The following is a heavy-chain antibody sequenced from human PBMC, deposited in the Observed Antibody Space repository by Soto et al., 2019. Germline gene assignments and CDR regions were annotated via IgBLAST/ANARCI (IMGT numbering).Heavy chain of an antibody. CDR1: GFTFSDYW. CDR3: TRDLNHDCGP. J-gene: IGHJ5*02. D-gene: IGHD2-21*01. CDR2: MNPDGSEQ. Sequence: EVHLVESGGALVQPGGSVRLSCAASGFTFSDYWMTWVRQTPGKGLEGVANMNPDGSEQYYLDSVKGRFTISRDNAKNSLYLQMNNLRGEDTAVYYCTRDLNHDCGPWGQGTQVIVSS. V-gene: IGHV3-7*04.